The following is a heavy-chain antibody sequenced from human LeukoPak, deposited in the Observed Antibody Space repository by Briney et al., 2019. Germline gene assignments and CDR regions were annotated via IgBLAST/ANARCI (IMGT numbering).Heavy chain of an antibody. D-gene: IGHD5-24*01. CDR3: ARPSRDGYRYTFDY. J-gene: IGHJ4*02. Sequence: SETLSLTCSVSGGPIGSYYWSWIRQPPGKGLEWIGYIYNSGSTNYSPSLKSRVSISVDTPKNRFSLRLSSVTAADTAVYYCARPSRDGYRYTFDYWGQGILVTVSS. V-gene: IGHV4-59*01. CDR2: IYNSGST. CDR1: GGPIGSYY.